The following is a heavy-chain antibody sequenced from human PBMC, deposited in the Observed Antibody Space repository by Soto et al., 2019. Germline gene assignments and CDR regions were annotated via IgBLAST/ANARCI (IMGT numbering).Heavy chain of an antibody. J-gene: IGHJ6*02. CDR1: GFTFSNYK. V-gene: IGHV3-21*02. CDR2: ISSGGTYI. CDR3: VRDSSQKVV. Sequence: EVQLVESGGGLVKPGGSLRVSCATSGFTFSNYKMNWVRQAPGKGLEWVAAISSGGTYIYYADSVKGRFTISRDDARNSLYLQMTSLRAEDTAIYYCVRDSSQKVVGGQGTTVTVSS.